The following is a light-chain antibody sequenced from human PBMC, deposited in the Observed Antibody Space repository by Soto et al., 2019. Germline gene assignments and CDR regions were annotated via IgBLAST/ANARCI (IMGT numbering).Light chain of an antibody. Sequence: QSALTQPASVSGSPGQSITISCTGTNSDVGGYTYVSWYQQHPGKAPKLMIYDVSNRPSGVSNRFSGSKSGNTASLTISGLQAEDEADYYCSSYTSSSTPYVFGTGTKLTVL. CDR1: NSDVGGYTY. CDR3: SSYTSSSTPYV. V-gene: IGLV2-14*03. CDR2: DVS. J-gene: IGLJ1*01.